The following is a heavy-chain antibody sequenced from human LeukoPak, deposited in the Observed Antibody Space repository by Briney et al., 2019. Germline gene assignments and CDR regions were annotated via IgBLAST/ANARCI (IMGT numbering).Heavy chain of an antibody. Sequence: PSETLSLTCTVSSGSISTSNYYWGWVRQPPGKALEWIGNIFYSGSTYYNPSLKSRVTISVDKSKNQLSLKLISVTAADTAVYYCARDVGTALVTGDYWGQGTLVTVSS. CDR3: ARDVGTALVTGDY. CDR2: IFYSGST. V-gene: IGHV4-39*07. D-gene: IGHD5-18*01. CDR1: SGSISTSNYY. J-gene: IGHJ4*02.